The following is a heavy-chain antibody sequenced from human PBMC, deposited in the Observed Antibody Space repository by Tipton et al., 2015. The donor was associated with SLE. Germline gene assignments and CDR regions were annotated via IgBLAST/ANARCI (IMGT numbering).Heavy chain of an antibody. D-gene: IGHD3-10*01. V-gene: IGHV3-74*01. CDR2: INSDGSST. Sequence: SLRLSCAASGFTFSSYWMHWVRQAPGKGLVWVSHINSDGSSTSYADSVKGRFTISRDNSKNTLYLQMNSLRAEDTAVYYCAKDRVEDYYGSGSYNHFDYWGQGTLVTVSS. J-gene: IGHJ4*02. CDR1: GFTFSSYW. CDR3: AKDRVEDYYGSGSYNHFDY.